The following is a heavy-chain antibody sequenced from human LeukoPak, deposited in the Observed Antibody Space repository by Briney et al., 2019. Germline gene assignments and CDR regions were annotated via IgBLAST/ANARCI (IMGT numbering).Heavy chain of an antibody. D-gene: IGHD2-2*01. J-gene: IGHJ5*02. CDR1: GGSISSSSYY. V-gene: IGHV4-39*07. CDR2: IYYSGST. CDR3: AGARAAMASTVWGPNWFDP. Sequence: SETLSLTCTVSGGSISSSSYYWGWIRQPPGKGLEWIGSIYYSGSTYYNPSLKSRVTISVDTSKNQFSPKLSSVTAADTAVYYCAGARAAMASTVWGPNWFDPWGQGTLVTVSS.